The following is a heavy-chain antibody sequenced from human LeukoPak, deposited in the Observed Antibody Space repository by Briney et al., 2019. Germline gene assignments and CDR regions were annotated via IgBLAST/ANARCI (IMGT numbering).Heavy chain of an antibody. CDR3: ARDKATVTTYHFDY. Sequence: GRSLRLSCAASGFTFSRYGMHWVRQAPGKGLEWVAVIRYDGSNVYYAESVKGRFTISRDNSKNTLYLQMNSLRAEDTAVYYCARDKATVTTYHFDYWGQGTLVTVSS. V-gene: IGHV3-33*01. CDR1: GFTFSRYG. D-gene: IGHD4-17*01. CDR2: IRYDGSNV. J-gene: IGHJ4*02.